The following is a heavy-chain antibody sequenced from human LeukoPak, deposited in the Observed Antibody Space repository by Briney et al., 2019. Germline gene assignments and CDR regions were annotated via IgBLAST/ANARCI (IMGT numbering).Heavy chain of an antibody. V-gene: IGHV3-9*01. CDR1: GSTFDDYA. D-gene: IGHD6-19*01. CDR3: AKAPYSSGWANAFDI. CDR2: ISWNSGSI. Sequence: GGSLRLSCAASGSTFDDYAMHWVRQAPGKGLEWVSGISWNSGSIGYADSVKGRFTISRDNAKNSLYLQMNSLRAEDTALYYCAKAPYSSGWANAFDIWGQGTMVTVSS. J-gene: IGHJ3*02.